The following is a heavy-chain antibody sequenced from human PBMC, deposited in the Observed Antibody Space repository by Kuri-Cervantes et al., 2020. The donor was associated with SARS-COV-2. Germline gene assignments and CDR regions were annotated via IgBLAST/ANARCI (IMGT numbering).Heavy chain of an antibody. Sequence: WGSLRLSCAASGFTFDDYTMHWVRQAPGKGLEWVSLISWDGGSTYYADSVKGRFTISRDNSKNSLYLQMNSLRTEDTALYYGAKDSEDCSSTSCYIDYWGQGTLVTVSS. D-gene: IGHD2-2*01. J-gene: IGHJ4*02. CDR1: GFTFDDYT. V-gene: IGHV3-43*01. CDR3: AKDSEDCSSTSCYIDY. CDR2: ISWDGGST.